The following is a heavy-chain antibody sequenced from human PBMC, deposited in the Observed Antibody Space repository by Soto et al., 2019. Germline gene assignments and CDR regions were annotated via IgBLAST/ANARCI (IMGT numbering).Heavy chain of an antibody. CDR2: ISSSGSTI. J-gene: IGHJ4*02. CDR1: GFTLSDYY. Sequence: GGSLRLSCAASGFTLSDYYMSWIRQAPGKGLEWVSYISSSGSTIYYADSVKGRFTISRDNAKNSLYLQMNSLRAEDTAVYYCASIRDFWSGYLFDYWGQGTLVTVSS. CDR3: ASIRDFWSGYLFDY. D-gene: IGHD3-3*01. V-gene: IGHV3-11*01.